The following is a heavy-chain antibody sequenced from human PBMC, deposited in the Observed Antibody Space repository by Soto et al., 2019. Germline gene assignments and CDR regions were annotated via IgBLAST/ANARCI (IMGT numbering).Heavy chain of an antibody. CDR2: INSSSTYT. D-gene: IGHD6-13*01. V-gene: IGHV3-11*05. J-gene: IGHJ2*01. CDR3: ARIIATAGGRRYFDL. Sequence: QVQLVESGGGLVKPGGSLRLSYAASGFTFSDYYMSWIRRAPGKGLEWVSYINSSSTYTNYADSVKGRFTISRDNAKNSLYLQMNSLRAEDTAVYYCARIIATAGGRRYFDLWGRGTLVTVSS. CDR1: GFTFSDYY.